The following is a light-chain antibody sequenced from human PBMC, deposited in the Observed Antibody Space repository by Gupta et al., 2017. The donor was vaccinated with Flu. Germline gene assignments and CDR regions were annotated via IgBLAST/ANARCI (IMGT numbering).Light chain of an antibody. CDR3: QQHGNSHPYT. CDR2: DAS. V-gene: IGKV1-33*01. CDR1: QDISNY. Sequence: DIQMTQSPSSLSASVGDRVTITCQASQDISNYLNWYQQKPGKAPKLLIYDASNLETGVPSRFIRSRSGTDYTFLISSLQPEDISTYYCQQHGNSHPYTFGQGTXLEIK. J-gene: IGKJ2*01.